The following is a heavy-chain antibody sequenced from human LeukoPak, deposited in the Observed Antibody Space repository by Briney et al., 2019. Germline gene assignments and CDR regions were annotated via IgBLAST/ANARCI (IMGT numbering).Heavy chain of an antibody. CDR2: IYYSGST. CDR1: GGSICSYY. CDR3: ARHKLGLRYFDWSLY. V-gene: IGHV4-59*08. J-gene: IGHJ4*02. D-gene: IGHD3-9*01. Sequence: SETLSLTCTVSGGSICSYYWSWIRQPPGKGLEWIGYIYYSGSTNYNPSLKSRVTISVDTSKNQFSLKLSSVTAADTAVYYCARHKLGLRYFDWSLYWGQGTLVTVSS.